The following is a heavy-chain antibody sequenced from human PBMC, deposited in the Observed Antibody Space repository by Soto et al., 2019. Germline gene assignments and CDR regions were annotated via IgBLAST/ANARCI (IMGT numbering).Heavy chain of an antibody. V-gene: IGHV1-18*04. CDR1: GYTFTSYG. CDR3: ARDKGYYDILTGYPRGHQGYFDY. CDR2: ISAYNGNT. J-gene: IGHJ4*02. Sequence: ASVKVSCKASGYTFTSYGISRVRQAPGQGLEWMGWISAYNGNTNYAQKLQGRVTMTTDTSTSTAYMELRSLRSDDTAVYYCARDKGYYDILTGYPRGHQGYFDYWGQGTLVTVSS. D-gene: IGHD3-9*01.